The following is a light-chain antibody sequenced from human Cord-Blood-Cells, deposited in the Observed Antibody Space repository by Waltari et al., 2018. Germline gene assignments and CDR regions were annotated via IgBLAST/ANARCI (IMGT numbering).Light chain of an antibody. CDR3: CSYAGSSTNYV. CDR2: EGS. CDR1: SSDVGSYNL. Sequence: QSALTQPASVSGSPGQSITLPCTGTSSDVGSYNLVSWYQQHPGKAPKLMIYEGSKRPSGVSNRFSGSKSGNTASLTISGLQAEDEADYYCCSYAGSSTNYVFGTGTKVTVL. V-gene: IGLV2-23*01. J-gene: IGLJ1*01.